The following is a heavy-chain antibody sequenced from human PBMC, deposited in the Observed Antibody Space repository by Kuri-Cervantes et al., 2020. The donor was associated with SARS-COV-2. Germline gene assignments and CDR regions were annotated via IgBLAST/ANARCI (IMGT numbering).Heavy chain of an antibody. J-gene: IGHJ6*02. Sequence: ASVKVSCKTSGYTFNRYTITWVRQTPGQGLEWMGWISAYNGKTNYAQDLQGRVTITRDTSASTAYMELSSLRSEDTAVYYCARGGYYDSSGYYSLGDYYYYGMDVWGQGTTVTVSS. V-gene: IGHV1-18*01. CDR2: ISAYNGKT. D-gene: IGHD3-22*01. CDR1: GYTFNRYT. CDR3: ARGGYYDSSGYYSLGDYYYYGMDV.